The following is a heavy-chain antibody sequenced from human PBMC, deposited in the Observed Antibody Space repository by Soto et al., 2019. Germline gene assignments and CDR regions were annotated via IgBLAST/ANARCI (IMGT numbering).Heavy chain of an antibody. Sequence: EMQLLESGGGLVQPGGSLRLFCAASGFTFTNYAMTWVRQAPGKGLEWVSTITPTGATFYGDTVKGRFTISRDNSRSTVFLQMNSLRAEATAMYYCARTDKFNSQSSGWANRFDYWGQGTLVTVSS. V-gene: IGHV3-23*01. CDR2: ITPTGAT. CDR1: GFTFTNYA. CDR3: ARTDKFNSQSSGWANRFDY. J-gene: IGHJ4*02. D-gene: IGHD6-19*01.